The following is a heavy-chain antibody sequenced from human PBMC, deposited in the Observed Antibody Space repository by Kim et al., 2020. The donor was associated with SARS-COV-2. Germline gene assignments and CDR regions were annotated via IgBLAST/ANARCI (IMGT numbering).Heavy chain of an antibody. CDR1: GFTVRSNY. Sequence: GGSLRLSCKASGFTVRSNYMSWVRQAPGKGLEWVSIIHSAGSTYYADSVKGRFTISRQYYENTVHLQMNSLRVEDTAQYYCAREDDGFDVWGQGTMVTVSS. CDR3: AREDDGFDV. CDR2: IHSAGST. V-gene: IGHV3-53*04. J-gene: IGHJ3*01.